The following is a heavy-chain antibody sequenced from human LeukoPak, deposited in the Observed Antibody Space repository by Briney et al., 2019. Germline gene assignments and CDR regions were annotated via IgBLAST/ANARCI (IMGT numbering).Heavy chain of an antibody. V-gene: IGHV6-1*01. J-gene: IGHJ4*02. D-gene: IGHD1-26*01. CDR2: TYYRSRWYS. Sequence: SQTLSLTCALSGDSVSSTTAAWNWIRQSPSRGLEWLGRTYYRSRWYSDFAEYVKSRITIDPDTSKNQFSLPLNSVTPDDTAVYFCARGQTYSGRIFDYWGQGTLVTVSS. CDR3: ARGQTYSGRIFDY. CDR1: GDSVSSTTAA.